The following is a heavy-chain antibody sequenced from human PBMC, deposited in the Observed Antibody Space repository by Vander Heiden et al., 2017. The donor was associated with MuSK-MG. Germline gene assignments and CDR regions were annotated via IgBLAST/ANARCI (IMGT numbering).Heavy chain of an antibody. Sequence: QVQLQQWGAGLLKPSETLSLTCAVYGGSFSGYYWSWIRQPPGKGLEWIGEINHSGSTNYNPSLKSRVTISVDTSKNQFSLKLSSVTAADTAVYYCARGRSGSGSYDYMAPRPYYFDYWGQGTLVTVSS. J-gene: IGHJ4*02. D-gene: IGHD3-10*01. CDR1: GGSFSGYY. V-gene: IGHV4-34*01. CDR3: ARGRSGSGSYDYMAPRPYYFDY. CDR2: INHSGST.